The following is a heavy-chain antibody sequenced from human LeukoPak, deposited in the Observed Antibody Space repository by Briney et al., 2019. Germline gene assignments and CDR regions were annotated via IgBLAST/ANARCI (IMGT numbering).Heavy chain of an antibody. CDR2: IDHSGST. Sequence: SETLSLTCAVYGGSFSGYYWSWIRQPPGKGLEWIGEIDHSGSTNYNPSLKSRVTMSVDTSKNQFSLKLSSVTAADTAVYYCARSNYVWGSYRPRQSDAFDIWGQGTMVTVSS. CDR3: ARSNYVWGSYRPRQSDAFDI. D-gene: IGHD3-16*02. V-gene: IGHV4-34*01. J-gene: IGHJ3*02. CDR1: GGSFSGYY.